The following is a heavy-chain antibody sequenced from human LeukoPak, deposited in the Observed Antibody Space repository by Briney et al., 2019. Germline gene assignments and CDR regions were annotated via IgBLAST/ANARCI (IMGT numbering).Heavy chain of an antibody. CDR3: AREYSSSSGRSFDY. CDR2: ISYDGSNK. Sequence: GGSLRLSCAASGFTFSSYGMHWVRQAPGKGLEWVAVISYDGSNKYYADSVKGRFTISRDNSKNTLYLQMNSLRAEDTAVYYCAREYSSSSGRSFDYWGQGTPVIVSS. J-gene: IGHJ4*02. CDR1: GFTFSSYG. V-gene: IGHV3-30*03. D-gene: IGHD6-6*01.